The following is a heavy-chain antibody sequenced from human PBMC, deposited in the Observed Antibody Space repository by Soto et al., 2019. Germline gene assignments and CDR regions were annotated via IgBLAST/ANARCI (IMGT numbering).Heavy chain of an antibody. J-gene: IGHJ4*02. CDR3: AKVLRGFRYSSGWYPFDS. V-gene: IGHV3-30*18. D-gene: IGHD6-19*01. CDR2: ISDDGNNK. Sequence: PGGSLRLSCAASRFTFSRYGMPWVRQAPGKGLEWVALISDDGNNKNYADSVKGRFTISRDNSKNTLYLQMSSLIPEDTAVYYCAKVLRGFRYSSGWYPFDSWGQGTMVTVSS. CDR1: RFTFSRYG.